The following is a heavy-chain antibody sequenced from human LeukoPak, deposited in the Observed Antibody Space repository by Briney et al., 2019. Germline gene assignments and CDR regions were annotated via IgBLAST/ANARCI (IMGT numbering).Heavy chain of an antibody. CDR1: GGSISSYY. V-gene: IGHV4-4*07. CDR3: ARDGWDQQLVTYNWFDP. J-gene: IGHJ5*02. CDR2: IYAGGRS. Sequence: SETLSLTCTVSGGSISSYYWNWIRQPAGKGLEWIGRIYAGGRSNYNPSLRSRVTISVDTSKNQFSLKLSSVTAADTAVYYCARDGWDQQLVTYNWFDPWGQGTLVTVSS. D-gene: IGHD6-13*01.